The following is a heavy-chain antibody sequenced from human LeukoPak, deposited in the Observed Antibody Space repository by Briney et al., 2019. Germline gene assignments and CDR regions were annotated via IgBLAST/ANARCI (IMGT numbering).Heavy chain of an antibody. V-gene: IGHV3-7*01. CDR1: GFTFSSYW. Sequence: HPGGSLRLSCAASGFTFSSYWVNWVRQAPGKGLEWVAVINQDGREKYYVDSVKGRFTISRDNAKNSLYLQMNSLRAEDTAVYYCARDFRNAGDYWGQGTLVTVSS. CDR2: INQDGREK. J-gene: IGHJ4*02. CDR3: ARDFRNAGDY.